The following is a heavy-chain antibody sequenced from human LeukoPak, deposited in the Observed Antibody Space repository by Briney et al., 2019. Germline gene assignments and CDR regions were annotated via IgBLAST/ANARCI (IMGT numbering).Heavy chain of an antibody. Sequence: EGSLRLSCAASGFSFSTYWTHWVRQAPGKGLVWFSRINTDGSGTNYADSAKGRFTVSRHNAKNTLYLQMNSLRAGDTSVYFCAGYYYDSRGYFAHDYWGQGTLVIVSS. D-gene: IGHD3-22*01. CDR2: INTDGSGT. J-gene: IGHJ4*02. CDR3: AGYYYDSRGYFAHDY. CDR1: GFSFSTYW. V-gene: IGHV3-74*01.